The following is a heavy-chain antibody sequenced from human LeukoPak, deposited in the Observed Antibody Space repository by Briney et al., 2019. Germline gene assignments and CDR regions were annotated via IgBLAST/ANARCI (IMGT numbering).Heavy chain of an antibody. CDR3: ARLLAGEYDPFDM. J-gene: IGHJ3*02. V-gene: IGHV4-59*08. CDR1: GGSISSYY. D-gene: IGHD3-10*01. CDR2: IYYSGST. Sequence: SETLSLTCTVSGGSISSYYWSWIRQPPGKGLECIGYIYYSGSTNYNPSLQSRVSISADTSKNQFSLNLSSVTAADTAVYYCARLLAGEYDPFDMWGQGTMVTVSS.